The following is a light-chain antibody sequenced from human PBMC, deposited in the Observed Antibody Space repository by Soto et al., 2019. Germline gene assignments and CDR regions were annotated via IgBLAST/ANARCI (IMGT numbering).Light chain of an antibody. CDR2: DVT. CDR3: SSYTSSSTLV. Sequence: QSALTQPAFVSGSPGQSITISCTGTNSDVGGYNFVSWYQQHPGKVPKLMIYDVTNRPSGVSNRFSGSKSGNTASLTISGRQAEDEADDYCSSYTSSSTLVFGTGTKVTVL. V-gene: IGLV2-14*01. CDR1: NSDVGGYNF. J-gene: IGLJ1*01.